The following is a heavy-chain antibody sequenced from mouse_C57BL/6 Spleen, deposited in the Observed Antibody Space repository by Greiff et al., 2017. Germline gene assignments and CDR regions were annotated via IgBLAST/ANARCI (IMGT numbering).Heavy chain of an antibody. CDR2: INYDGSST. CDR1: GFPFSDYY. CDR3: ARSPDSSGDFDY. V-gene: IGHV5-16*01. Sequence: DVKLVESEGGLVQPGSSMKLSCTASGFPFSDYYMAWVRQVPEKGLEWVANINYDGSSTYYLDSLTSRFIISRDNANNILYLQMSSLKSEDTATYYCARSPDSSGDFDYWGQGPTLTVSS. D-gene: IGHD3-2*02. J-gene: IGHJ2*01.